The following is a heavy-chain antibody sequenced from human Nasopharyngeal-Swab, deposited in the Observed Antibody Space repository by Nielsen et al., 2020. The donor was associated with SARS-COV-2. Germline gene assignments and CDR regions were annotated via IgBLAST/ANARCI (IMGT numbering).Heavy chain of an antibody. J-gene: IGHJ6*04. V-gene: IGHV3-30-3*01. CDR2: ISYDGSNK. Sequence: GESLKISCAASGFNFSSYAMHWVRQAPGKGLEWVAVISYDGSNKYYADSVKGRFTISRDNSKNTLYLQMNSLRAEDTAVYYCARDLGDVWGKGTTVTVSS. CDR3: ARDLGDV. CDR1: GFNFSSYA.